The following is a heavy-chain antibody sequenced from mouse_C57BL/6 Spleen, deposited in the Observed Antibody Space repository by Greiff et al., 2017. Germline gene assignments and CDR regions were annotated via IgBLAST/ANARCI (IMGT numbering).Heavy chain of an antibody. Sequence: EVKLVESGGDLVKPGGSLKLSCAASGFTFSSYGMSWVRQTPDKRLEWVATISSGGSYTYYPDSVKGRFTISRANAKNTLYLQMSSLKSEDTAMYYCASYDYDDYAMDYWGQGTSVTVSS. CDR2: ISSGGSYT. CDR1: GFTFSSYG. D-gene: IGHD2-4*01. V-gene: IGHV5-6*01. J-gene: IGHJ4*01. CDR3: ASYDYDDYAMDY.